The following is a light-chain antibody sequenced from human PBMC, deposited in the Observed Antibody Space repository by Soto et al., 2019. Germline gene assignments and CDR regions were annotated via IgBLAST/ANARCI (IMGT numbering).Light chain of an antibody. V-gene: IGLV2-8*01. CDR2: EVN. CDR1: SSDVGGYDF. CDR3: SSYALNNALV. Sequence: QSVLTQPPSASGSLGQSVTISCTGTSSDVGGYDFVSWYQQHPGTAPKLIIDEVNQRPSGVPDRFSGSKSGDTASLTVSGLQAEDEADYYCSSYALNNALVFGGGTKLTVL. J-gene: IGLJ2*01.